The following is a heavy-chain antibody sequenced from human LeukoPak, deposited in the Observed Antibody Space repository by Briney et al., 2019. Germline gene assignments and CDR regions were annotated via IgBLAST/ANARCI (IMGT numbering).Heavy chain of an antibody. CDR3: ARPTSWNTAFHS. J-gene: IGHJ3*02. CDR1: GGSFSGYY. V-gene: IGHV4-34*01. Sequence: SETLSLTCAVYGGSFSGYYWSWIRQPPGKGLEWIGEINHSGSTNYNPSLKSRVTISVDKSKNQFSLKLSSVTAADTAVYYCARPTSWNTAFHSWGQGRMVSVSS. D-gene: IGHD1/OR15-1a*01. CDR2: INHSGST.